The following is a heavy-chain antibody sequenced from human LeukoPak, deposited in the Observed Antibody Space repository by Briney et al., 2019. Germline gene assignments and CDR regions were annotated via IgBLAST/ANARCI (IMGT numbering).Heavy chain of an antibody. J-gene: IGHJ4*02. CDR2: INPSGGST. D-gene: IGHD3-3*01. V-gene: IGHV1-46*01. CDR1: GYTFTSYY. Sequence: ASVKVSCKASGYTFTSYYMHRVRQAPGQGLEWMGIINPSGGSTSYAQKFQGRVTMTRDTSTSTVYMELSSLRSEDTAVYYCARDFRATYYDFWSGYLYYFDYWGQGTLVTVSS. CDR3: ARDFRATYYDFWSGYLYYFDY.